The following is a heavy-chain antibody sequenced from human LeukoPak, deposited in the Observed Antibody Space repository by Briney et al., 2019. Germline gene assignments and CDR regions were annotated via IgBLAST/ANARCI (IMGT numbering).Heavy chain of an antibody. J-gene: IGHJ3*02. Sequence: SETLSLTCTVSGGSISSYYWSWIRQPAGKGLEWIGRIYTSGSTNYNPSLKSRVTMSADTSKNQFSLKLSSVTAADTAVYYCARDQHYYDSSGYLDAFDIWGQGTMVTVSS. V-gene: IGHV4-4*07. CDR3: ARDQHYYDSSGYLDAFDI. D-gene: IGHD3-22*01. CDR1: GGSISSYY. CDR2: IYTSGST.